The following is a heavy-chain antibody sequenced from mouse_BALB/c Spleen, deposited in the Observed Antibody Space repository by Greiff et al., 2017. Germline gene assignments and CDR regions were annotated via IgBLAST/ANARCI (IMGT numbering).Heavy chain of an antibody. V-gene: IGHV1-4*01. CDR1: GYTFTSYT. CDR3: ARGGYRYDYAMDY. D-gene: IGHD2-14*01. Sequence: VKLVESGAELARPGASVKMSCKASGYTFTSYTMHWVKQRPGQGLEWIGYINPSSGYTNYNQKFKDKATLTADKSSSTAYMQLSSLTSEDSAVYYCARGGYRYDYAMDYWGQGTSVTVSS. J-gene: IGHJ4*01. CDR2: INPSSGYT.